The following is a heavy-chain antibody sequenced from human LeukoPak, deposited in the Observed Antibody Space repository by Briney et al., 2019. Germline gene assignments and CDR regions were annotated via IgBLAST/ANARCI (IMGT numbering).Heavy chain of an antibody. CDR2: INHSGST. CDR3: ARGGWLQLPFDY. Sequence: PSETLSLTCAVYGGSFSGYYWSWIRQPPGKGLEWIGEINHSGSTNYNPSLKSRVTISVDTFKNQFSLKLSSVTAADTAVYYCARGGWLQLPFDYWGQGTLVTVSS. V-gene: IGHV4-34*01. D-gene: IGHD5-24*01. J-gene: IGHJ4*02. CDR1: GGSFSGYY.